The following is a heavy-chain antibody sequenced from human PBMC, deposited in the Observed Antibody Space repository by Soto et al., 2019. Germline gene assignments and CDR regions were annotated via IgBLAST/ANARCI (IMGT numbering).Heavy chain of an antibody. CDR3: ARWTYCGLTSCYGFDP. CDR2: SYYTGTT. V-gene: IGHV4-59*01. CDR1: GGSISGSY. D-gene: IGHD2-2*01. Sequence: SETLSLTCTVSGGSISGSYWNWLRQPPGKGLEWIGYSYYTGTTKYNPSLESRVTISVDTSKNKFSLKLNSVTAADTAVYYCARWTYCGLTSCYGFDPWGQGTLVTVSS. J-gene: IGHJ5*02.